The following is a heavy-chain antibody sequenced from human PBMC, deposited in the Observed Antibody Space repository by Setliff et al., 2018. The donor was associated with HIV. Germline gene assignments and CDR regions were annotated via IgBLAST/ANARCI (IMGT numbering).Heavy chain of an antibody. Sequence: GGSLRLSCATSGLDFSSYEMDWVRQAPGKGLEWVSYISSGGHTVYHADSVKGRFTITRGNAMNSLSLQMDGLRAEDTAIYYCARLNWGPWGPGTVVTVS. CDR3: ARLNWGP. CDR2: ISSGGHTV. D-gene: IGHD7-27*01. V-gene: IGHV3-48*03. J-gene: IGHJ5*02. CDR1: GLDFSSYE.